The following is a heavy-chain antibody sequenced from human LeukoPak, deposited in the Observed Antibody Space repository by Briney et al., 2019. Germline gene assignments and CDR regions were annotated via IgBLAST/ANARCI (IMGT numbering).Heavy chain of an antibody. Sequence: GGSLRLSCAASGFTFSSYNMNWVRQAPGKGLEWVSSISSSSSYIYYADSVKGRFTISRDNAKNSLYLQMNSLRAEDTAVYYCARVPGRTRSSKFWFDPWGQGTLVTVSS. J-gene: IGHJ5*02. CDR2: ISSSSSYI. CDR3: ARVPGRTRSSKFWFDP. CDR1: GFTFSSYN. V-gene: IGHV3-21*01. D-gene: IGHD6-13*01.